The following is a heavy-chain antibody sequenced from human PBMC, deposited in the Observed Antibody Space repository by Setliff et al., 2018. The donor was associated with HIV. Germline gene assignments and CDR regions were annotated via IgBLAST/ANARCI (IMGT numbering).Heavy chain of an antibody. Sequence: SETLSLTCAVSGDSVSSYYWTWIRQPPGKGLEWIGYFYYSGGTRYNPSLESRVTISVDMSKNQFSLKLSSVTAADTAVYYCARDRSRHYGAGGRLDVWGKGTTVTVSS. J-gene: IGHJ6*04. V-gene: IGHV4-59*02. CDR1: GDSVSSYY. D-gene: IGHD4-17*01. CDR2: FYYSGGT. CDR3: ARDRSRHYGAGGRLDV.